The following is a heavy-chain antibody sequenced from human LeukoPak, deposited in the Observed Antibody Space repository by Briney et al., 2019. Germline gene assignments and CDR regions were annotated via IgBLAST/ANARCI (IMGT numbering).Heavy chain of an antibody. CDR3: AASFGGPYDY. CDR1: GFTFTSSA. J-gene: IGHJ4*02. CDR2: IVVVNGNT. D-gene: IGHD3-16*01. V-gene: IGHV1-58*02. Sequence: SVKVSCKASGFTFTSSAMQWVRQARGHRLEWIGWIVVVNGNTNYAQKFQERVTITRDMSTSTAYMELSSLRSEDTAVYYCAASFGGPYDYWGQGTLVTVSS.